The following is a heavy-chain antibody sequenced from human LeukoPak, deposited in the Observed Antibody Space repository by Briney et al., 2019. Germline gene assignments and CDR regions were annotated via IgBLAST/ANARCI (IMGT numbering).Heavy chain of an antibody. CDR3: ARLITMVRGVIMGFDY. J-gene: IGHJ4*02. D-gene: IGHD3-10*01. V-gene: IGHV5-51*01. CDR1: GYSFTSYW. Sequence: GESLKISFKGSGYSFTSYWIGWVRQMPGKGLEWMGIIYPGDSDTRYSPSFQGQVTISADKSISTAYLQWSSLKASDTAMYYCARLITMVRGVIMGFDYWGQGTLVTVSS. CDR2: IYPGDSDT.